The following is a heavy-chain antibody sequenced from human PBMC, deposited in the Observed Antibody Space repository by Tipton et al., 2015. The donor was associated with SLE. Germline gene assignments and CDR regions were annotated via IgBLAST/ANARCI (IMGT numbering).Heavy chain of an antibody. CDR3: TPLNGHFYKLGVPYLLRDRTHP. J-gene: IGHJ6*01. Sequence: SLRLSCAVSEFSFTNGYMSWVRQAPGKGLEWVGRIKRKTDGWTTDYAAPVKGRFTISRDDSENMFYLQMNGLKTEDTAVYYCTPLNGHFYKLGVPYLLRDRTHPWGQGTPVTVSS. CDR2: IKRKTDGWTT. V-gene: IGHV3-15*01. D-gene: IGHD3-3*02. CDR1: EFSFTNGY.